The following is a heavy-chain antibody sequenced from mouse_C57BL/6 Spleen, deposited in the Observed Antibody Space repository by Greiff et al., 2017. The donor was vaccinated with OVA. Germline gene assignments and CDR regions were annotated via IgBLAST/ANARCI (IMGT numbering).Heavy chain of an antibody. CDR3: AKILLHGFLYYAMDY. Sequence: VQLQQSAAELVKPGASVKISCKVSGYTFTDHTIHWMKQRPEQGLEWIGYIYPRDGSTKYNEKFKGKATLTADKSSSTAYMQLNSLTSEDSAVYFCAKILLHGFLYYAMDYWGQGTSVTVSS. CDR2: IYPRDGST. J-gene: IGHJ4*01. CDR1: GYTFTDHT. D-gene: IGHD1-1*01. V-gene: IGHV1-78*01.